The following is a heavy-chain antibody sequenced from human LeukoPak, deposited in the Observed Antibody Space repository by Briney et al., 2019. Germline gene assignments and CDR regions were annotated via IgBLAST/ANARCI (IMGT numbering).Heavy chain of an antibody. CDR1: GFTFSSYW. V-gene: IGHV3-7*01. J-gene: IGHJ6*03. Sequence: GGSLRLSCAASGFTFSSYWMSWVRQAPGKGLEWVANIKQDGSEKYYVDSVKGRFTISRDNAKNSLYLQMNSLRAEDTAVYYCAKDLVDFGFYYYYMDVWGKGTTVTVSS. D-gene: IGHD3-3*01. CDR2: IKQDGSEK. CDR3: AKDLVDFGFYYYYMDV.